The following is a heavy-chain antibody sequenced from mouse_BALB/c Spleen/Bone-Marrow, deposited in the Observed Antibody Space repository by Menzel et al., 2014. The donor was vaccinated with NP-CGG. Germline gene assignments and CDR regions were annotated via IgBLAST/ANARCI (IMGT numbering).Heavy chain of an antibody. J-gene: IGHJ3*01. D-gene: IGHD2-1*01. V-gene: IGHV1-4*01. CDR1: GYTFXRNT. CDR3: ARGGNCVWFAY. CDR2: MNPSSGYT. Sequence: QVQLQQSGAELARSGASVKMSCKASGYTFXRNTMHWVKQRPGQGLEWIGYMNPSSGYTNYNQKFKDKATLTADKSSSTAYMQLSSLTPEDSAVHYCARGGNCVWFAYWGQGSLVTVSA.